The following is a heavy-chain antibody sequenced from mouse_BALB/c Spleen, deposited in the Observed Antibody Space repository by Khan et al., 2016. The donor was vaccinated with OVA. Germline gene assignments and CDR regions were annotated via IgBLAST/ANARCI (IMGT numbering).Heavy chain of an antibody. CDR1: GYSITSGYA. J-gene: IGHJ4*01. CDR3: ARKNYYGYAMDY. D-gene: IGHD1-1*01. Sequence: VQLKQSGPGLVKPSQSLSLTCTVTGYSITSGYAWNWIRQFPGNKLEWMGYISYSGSTSYNPSPRSRIPINRDTSKNQFFLQLNSVTTEDTATYYCARKNYYGYAMDYWGQGTSVTVSS. V-gene: IGHV3-2*02. CDR2: ISYSGST.